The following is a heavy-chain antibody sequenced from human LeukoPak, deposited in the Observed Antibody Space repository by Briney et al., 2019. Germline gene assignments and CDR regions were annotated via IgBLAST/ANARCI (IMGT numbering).Heavy chain of an antibody. CDR1: GFTFSNAW. J-gene: IGHJ4*02. CDR3: TTTDRVATIRDY. Sequence: TGGSLRLSCAASGFTFSNAWMSWVRQAPGEGLEWVGRIKSKTDGGTTDYAAPVKGRFTISRDDSKNTLYLQMNSLTTDDTAVYYCTTTDRVATIRDYWGQGTLVTVSS. CDR2: IKSKTDGGTT. D-gene: IGHD5-12*01. V-gene: IGHV3-15*01.